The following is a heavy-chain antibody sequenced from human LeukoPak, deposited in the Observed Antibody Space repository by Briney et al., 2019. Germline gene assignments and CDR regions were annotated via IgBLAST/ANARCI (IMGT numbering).Heavy chain of an antibody. J-gene: IGHJ4*02. CDR1: GGSISSYY. D-gene: IGHD6-19*01. CDR3: ARGQAYSSGWYY. CDR2: IYYSGST. V-gene: IGHV4-59*01. Sequence: PSETLSLTCTVSGGSISSYYWSWIRQPPGKGLEWIGYIYYSGSTNYNPSLKSRVTISVDTSKSQFSLKLSSVTAADTAVYYCARGQAYSSGWYYWGQGTLVTVSS.